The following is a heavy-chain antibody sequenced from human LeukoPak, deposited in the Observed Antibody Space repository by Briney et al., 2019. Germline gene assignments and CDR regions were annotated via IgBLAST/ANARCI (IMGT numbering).Heavy chain of an antibody. CDR1: GGSFSGYY. Sequence: PSETLSLTCAVYGGSFSGYYWSWIRQPPGKGLEWIGEINHSGSTNYNPSLKSRVTISVDTSKNQFSLKLSSVAAADTAVYYCATWDSSGWYGGAFDIWGQGTMVTVSS. V-gene: IGHV4-34*01. J-gene: IGHJ3*02. D-gene: IGHD6-13*01. CDR3: ATWDSSGWYGGAFDI. CDR2: INHSGST.